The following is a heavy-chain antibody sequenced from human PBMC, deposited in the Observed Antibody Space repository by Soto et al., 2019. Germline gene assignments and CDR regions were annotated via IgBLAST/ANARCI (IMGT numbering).Heavy chain of an antibody. J-gene: IGHJ6*02. CDR1: GGSISSGGYY. CDR2: IYYSGST. Sequence: QVQLQESGPGLVKPSQTLSLTCTVSGGSISSGGYYWSWIRQHPGKGLEWIGYIYYSGSTYYNPSLKSRVTITVDTSKNQFSLKLSSVTAADTAVYYCARVILWFGELWGPYGMDVWGQGTTVTVSS. CDR3: ARVILWFGELWGPYGMDV. D-gene: IGHD3-10*01. V-gene: IGHV4-31*03.